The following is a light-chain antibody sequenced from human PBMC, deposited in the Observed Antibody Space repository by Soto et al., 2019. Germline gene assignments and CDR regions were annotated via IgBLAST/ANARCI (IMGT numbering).Light chain of an antibody. V-gene: IGLV1-40*01. Sequence: QSVLTQPPSVSGAPGQRVTISCTGSSSNIGAGYDVHWYQQLPGTAPKLLIYGNSNRPSGVPDRFSGSKSGTSASLTISGLQDEDEADYYCSSYTSSSTTRVFGTGTKVTVL. CDR2: GNS. CDR1: SSNIGAGYD. J-gene: IGLJ1*01. CDR3: SSYTSSSTTRV.